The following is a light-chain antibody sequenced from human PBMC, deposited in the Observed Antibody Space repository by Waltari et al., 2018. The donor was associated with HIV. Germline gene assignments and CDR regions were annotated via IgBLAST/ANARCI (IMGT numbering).Light chain of an antibody. CDR2: DNS. CDR3: QSYDSSLSGWV. J-gene: IGLJ3*02. CDR1: SSTIGAGYD. V-gene: IGLV1-40*01. Sequence: QSVLTQPPSVSGAPGQRVTISCTGSSSTIGAGYDPHWYRQLPGTAPKLLIYDNSNRPSGVPDRFSGSKSGTSASLAITGLQAEDEADYYCQSYDSSLSGWVFGGGTKLTVL.